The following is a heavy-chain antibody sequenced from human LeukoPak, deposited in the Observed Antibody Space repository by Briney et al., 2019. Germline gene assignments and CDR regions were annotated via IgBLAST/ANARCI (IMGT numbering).Heavy chain of an antibody. J-gene: IGHJ5*02. CDR2: IYYSGST. CDR1: GGSISSTNYY. Sequence: SETLSLTCTVSGGSISSTNYYWGWIRQPPGKGLEWIGSIYYSGSTYYNPSLKSRVTMSVDTFNNQFSLKLSSVTAADTAVYYCARVVVVVAATYWFDPWGQGTLVTVSS. V-gene: IGHV4-39*01. CDR3: ARVVVVVAATYWFDP. D-gene: IGHD2-15*01.